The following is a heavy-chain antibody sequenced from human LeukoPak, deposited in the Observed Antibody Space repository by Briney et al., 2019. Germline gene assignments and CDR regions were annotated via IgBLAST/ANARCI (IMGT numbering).Heavy chain of an antibody. D-gene: IGHD4-17*01. CDR3: ARGVTKDFQH. CDR1: VCTFTGYY. Sequence: ASVTVSCMASVCTFTGYYMHWVGQAPGQGREWMGWINPNSGGTNYAQKFQGRVTMTRDTSISTAYMELGRLRSDDTAVYYCARGVTKDFQHWGQGTLVTASS. J-gene: IGHJ1*01. CDR2: INPNSGGT. V-gene: IGHV1-2*02.